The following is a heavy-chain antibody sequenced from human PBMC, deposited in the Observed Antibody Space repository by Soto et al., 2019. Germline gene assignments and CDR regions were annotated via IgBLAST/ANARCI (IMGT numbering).Heavy chain of an antibody. J-gene: IGHJ6*02. Sequence: QVQMVESGGGVVQPGRSLRLSCAASRLTLSNYVMHWVRQAPGKGLEWVAGITYDGRNTYYADSVTGLFSISRDNANNTLFLQMHRLRPEDTAVYYCAGGDYYYARDVWGQGTTVTVSS. CDR2: ITYDGRNT. CDR1: RLTLSNYV. V-gene: IGHV3-30*04. CDR3: AGGDYYYARDV.